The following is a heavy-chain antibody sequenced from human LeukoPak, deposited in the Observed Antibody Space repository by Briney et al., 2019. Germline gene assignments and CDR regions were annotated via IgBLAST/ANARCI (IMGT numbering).Heavy chain of an antibody. V-gene: IGHV3-30*04. J-gene: IGHJ4*02. CDR3: ASGQRVPVTLLDS. CDR1: GFTFSGYA. CDR2: ISYDATNK. D-gene: IGHD5-18*01. Sequence: GGSLRLSCTASGFTFSGYALHWVRQAPGKGLEWVALISYDATNKYYADSVKGRFTISRDNSENTLFLQMNSLRAEDTAVYFCASGQRVPVTLLDSWGQGTLVTVSS.